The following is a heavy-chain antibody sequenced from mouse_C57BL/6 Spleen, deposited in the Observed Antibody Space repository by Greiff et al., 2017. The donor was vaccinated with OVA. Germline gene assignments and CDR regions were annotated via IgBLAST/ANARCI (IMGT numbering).Heavy chain of an antibody. Sequence: EVQLQESGPGMVKPSQSLSLTCTVTGYSITSGYDWHWIRHFPGNKLEWMGYISYSGSPNYNPSLKSRISITHDTSKNHFFLKLNSVTTEDTATYYCARGDGYYEAWFAYWGQGTLVTVSA. D-gene: IGHD2-3*01. CDR2: ISYSGSP. CDR1: GYSITSGYD. CDR3: ARGDGYYEAWFAY. V-gene: IGHV3-1*01. J-gene: IGHJ3*01.